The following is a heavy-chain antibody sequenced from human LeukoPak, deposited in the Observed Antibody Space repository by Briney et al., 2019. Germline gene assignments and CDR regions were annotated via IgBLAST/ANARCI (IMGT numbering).Heavy chain of an antibody. J-gene: IGHJ4*02. CDR2: IYPGDSDT. D-gene: IGHD4-17*01. CDR3: ARHHDYGDYGCFDY. V-gene: IGHV5-51*01. CDR1: GHSFTSYW. Sequence: PGESLKISCKGSGHSFTSYWIGWVRQMPGKGLEWMGIIYPGDSDTRYSPSFQGQVTISADKSIRTAYLQWSSLKASDTAIYYCARHHDYGDYGCFDYWGQGTLVTVSS.